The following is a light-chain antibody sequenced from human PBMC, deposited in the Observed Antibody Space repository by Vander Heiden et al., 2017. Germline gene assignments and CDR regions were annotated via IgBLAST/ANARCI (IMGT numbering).Light chain of an antibody. CDR2: DVT. V-gene: IGLV2-11*01. J-gene: IGLJ3*02. Sequence: QSALTQPRSVSGSPRQSVTISCTGTSSDVGGHDLVSWYQQYPGKAPKVLIYDVTKRPSGVPDRFSGAKSGNTASLTISGLQAEDEADYHCYSYAGSYTWVFGGGTTLTVL. CDR3: YSYAGSYTWV. CDR1: SSDVGGHDL.